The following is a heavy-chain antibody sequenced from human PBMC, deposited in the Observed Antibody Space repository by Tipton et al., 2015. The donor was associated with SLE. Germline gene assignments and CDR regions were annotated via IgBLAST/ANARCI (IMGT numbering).Heavy chain of an antibody. CDR3: AKDRGAANYYDMDV. J-gene: IGHJ6*03. D-gene: IGHD6-25*01. CDR2: ISGSGGST. CDR1: GFTFSSYA. V-gene: IGHV3-23*01. Sequence: GSLRLSCAASGFTFSSYAMSWVRQAPGKGLEWVSGISGSGGSTYYADSVKGRFTIFRDNSKNTLYLQMNSLRAEDTAVYYCAKDRGAANYYDMDVWGAGTTVTVSS.